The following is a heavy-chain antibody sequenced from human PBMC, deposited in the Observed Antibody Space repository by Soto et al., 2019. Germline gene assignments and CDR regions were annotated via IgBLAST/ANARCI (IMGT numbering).Heavy chain of an antibody. Sequence: QVQLVQSGAEVKKPGSSVKVSCKASGGTFSSYAISWVRQAPGQGLEWMGGIIPIFGTANYAQKFQGRVTITADESTSTDDMERSSRRSEDTAEYYCARDNGSGGICYSAPQYYYYGMDGWGQGATVNVSS. CDR2: IIPIFGTA. V-gene: IGHV1-69*12. CDR1: GGTFSSYA. J-gene: IGHJ6*02. D-gene: IGHD2-15*01. CDR3: ARDNGSGGICYSAPQYYYYGMDG.